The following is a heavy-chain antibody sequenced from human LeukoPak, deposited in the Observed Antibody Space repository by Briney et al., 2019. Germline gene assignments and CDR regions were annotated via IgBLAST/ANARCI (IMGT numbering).Heavy chain of an antibody. CDR1: GGTFSSYA. Sequence: GASVKVSCKASGGTFSSYAISWVRQAPGQGLEWMGGIIPIFGTASYAQKFQGRVTITADESTSTAYMELSSLRSEDTAVYYCARVGEGDSSGYLDYWGQGTLVTVSS. J-gene: IGHJ4*02. V-gene: IGHV1-69*13. CDR2: IIPIFGTA. D-gene: IGHD3-22*01. CDR3: ARVGEGDSSGYLDY.